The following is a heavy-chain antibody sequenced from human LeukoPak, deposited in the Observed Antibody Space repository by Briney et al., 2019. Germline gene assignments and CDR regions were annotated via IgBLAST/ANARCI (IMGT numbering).Heavy chain of an antibody. CDR1: GFTVSSNY. CDR3: ARGPFDY. J-gene: IGHJ4*02. V-gene: IGHV3-66*01. Sequence: GGSLRLSCAASGFTVSSNYMSWVRQAPGKGLEWVSLINSGGSTYYADSVKGRFTISRDNAKNSLYLQMNSLRAEDTAVYYCARGPFDYWGQGTLVTVSS. CDR2: INSGGST.